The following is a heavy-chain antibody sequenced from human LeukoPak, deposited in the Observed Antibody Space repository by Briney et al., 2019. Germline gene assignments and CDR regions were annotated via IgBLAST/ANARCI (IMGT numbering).Heavy chain of an antibody. D-gene: IGHD3-10*01. V-gene: IGHV3-20*04. CDR3: ARDREGQLLWFGELGY. J-gene: IGHJ4*02. Sequence: GGSLRLSCAASGFVFDDYGMSWVRQAPGKGLEWVSAINWDGSTTSYADSVKGRFTISRDKAKKSLYLQMNSLSAEDTALYYCARDREGQLLWFGELGYWGQGSLVTVSS. CDR2: INWDGSTT. CDR1: GFVFDDYG.